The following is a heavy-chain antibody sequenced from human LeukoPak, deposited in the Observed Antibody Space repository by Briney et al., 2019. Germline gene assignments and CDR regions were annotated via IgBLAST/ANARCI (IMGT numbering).Heavy chain of an antibody. CDR3: ARAPRNTVINNWFDP. D-gene: IGHD4-17*01. CDR2: IYYSGST. CDR1: GGSISSSSYY. J-gene: IGHJ5*02. Sequence: SETLSLTCTVSGGSISSSSYYWGWIRQPPGKGLEWIGSIYYSGSTYYNPSLKSRVTISVDTSKNQFSLKLSSVTAAHTAVYYCARAPRNTVINNWFDPWGQGTLVTVSS. V-gene: IGHV4-39*01.